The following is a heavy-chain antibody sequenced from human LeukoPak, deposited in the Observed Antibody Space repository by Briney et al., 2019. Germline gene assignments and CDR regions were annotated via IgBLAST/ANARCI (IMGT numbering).Heavy chain of an antibody. CDR1: GFTFSSYS. Sequence: PGGSLRLSCAASGFTFSSYSMHWVRQAPGKGLEWVAVILYDGSNKNYADSVKGRFTISRDNSKNALYLQMNSLRPEDTAVYYCARDRNGNRVTEWGQGTLVTVSS. CDR3: ARDRNGNRVTE. CDR2: ILYDGSNK. J-gene: IGHJ4*02. D-gene: IGHD1-14*01. V-gene: IGHV3-30-3*01.